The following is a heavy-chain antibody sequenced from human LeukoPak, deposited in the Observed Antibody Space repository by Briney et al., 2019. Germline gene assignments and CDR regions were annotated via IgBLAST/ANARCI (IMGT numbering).Heavy chain of an antibody. CDR2: ISSSSSYI. CDR1: GFTFSSYS. Sequence: GGSLRLSCAASGFTFSSYSMNWVRQAPGKGLEWVSSISSSSSYIYYADSVKGRFTISRDNAKNSLYLQMNSLRAEDTAVYYCARDGRSGPHFDSWGQGTLVTVSS. D-gene: IGHD1-1*01. V-gene: IGHV3-21*01. CDR3: ARDGRSGPHFDS. J-gene: IGHJ4*02.